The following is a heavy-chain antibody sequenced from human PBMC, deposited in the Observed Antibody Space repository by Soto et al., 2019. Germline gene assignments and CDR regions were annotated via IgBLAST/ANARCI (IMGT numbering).Heavy chain of an antibody. D-gene: IGHD3-10*02. V-gene: IGHV1-69*12. CDR3: ARGNRYIGYDVRGKRYGFDY. CDR1: GGTFRNYA. J-gene: IGHJ4*02. CDR2: IIPIFGTT. Sequence: QVQLVQSGAEVKKPGSSVKVSCKASGGTFRNYAISWVRQAPGQGLEWMGGIIPIFGTTNYTQKFEGRVTLSADESTNTAYLELISLRSEDTAVYYCARGNRYIGYDVRGKRYGFDYWGQGTLVTVSS.